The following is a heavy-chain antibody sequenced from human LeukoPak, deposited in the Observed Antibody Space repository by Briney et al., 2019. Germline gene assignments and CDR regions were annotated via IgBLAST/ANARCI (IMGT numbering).Heavy chain of an antibody. CDR2: ISYDGSNK. D-gene: IGHD3-16*01. V-gene: IGHV3-30-3*01. CDR1: GFTFSSYA. J-gene: IGHJ4*02. CDR3: ARDDFTYYDYVWGSYFMKSRHFDY. Sequence: GGSLRLSCAASGFTFSSYAMHWVRQAPGKGLEWVAVISYDGSNKYYADSVKGRFTISRDNSKNTLYLQMNSLRAEDTAVYYCARDDFTYYDYVWGSYFMKSRHFDYWGQGTLVTVSS.